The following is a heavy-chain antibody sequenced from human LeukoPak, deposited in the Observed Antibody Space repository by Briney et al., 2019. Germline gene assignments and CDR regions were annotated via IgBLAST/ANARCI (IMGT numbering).Heavy chain of an antibody. V-gene: IGHV3-73*01. CDR1: GLTFSDSA. Sequence: GGSLRLSCAASGLTFSDSAMHWVRQASGKGLEWVGRIRSKTNRYATAYAASVKGRFTISRDDSTNTAYLQMNSLRAEDTAVYFCVRDRAHVVRPRYYYGLDVWGQGTAVTVSS. J-gene: IGHJ6*02. CDR3: VRDRAHVVRPRYYYGLDV. CDR2: IRSKTNRYAT. D-gene: IGHD3-10*01.